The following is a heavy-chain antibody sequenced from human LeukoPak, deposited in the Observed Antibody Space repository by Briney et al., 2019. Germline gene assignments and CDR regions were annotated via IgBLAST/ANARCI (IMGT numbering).Heavy chain of an antibody. CDR3: AKGYSYLGY. CDR1: GFTFSRYG. V-gene: IGHV3-30*18. D-gene: IGHD5-18*01. CDR2: LSYDGSDE. Sequence: GGSLRLSCAASGFTFSRYGMHWVRQAPGKGLEWVAVLSYDGSDEYYADSVKGRFTISRDNSKNTLSLQMNSLRAEDTAVYYCAKGYSYLGYWGQGTLVTVSS. J-gene: IGHJ4*02.